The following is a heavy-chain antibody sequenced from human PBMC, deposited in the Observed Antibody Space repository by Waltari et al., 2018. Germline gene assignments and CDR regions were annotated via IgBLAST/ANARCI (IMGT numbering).Heavy chain of an antibody. Sequence: EVQLVESGGGLVQPGGSLSLPCSASGFAFSSYWMHWVRQAPGKGLVWVARINSGGTGTIYADSVKGRFTISRDNAKNTLHLQMNSLRVEDTAVYYCARVKFLEWLPQPAVLDYWGQGSLVTVSS. J-gene: IGHJ4*02. CDR2: INSGGTGT. D-gene: IGHD3-3*01. V-gene: IGHV3-74*01. CDR3: ARVKFLEWLPQPAVLDY. CDR1: GFAFSSYW.